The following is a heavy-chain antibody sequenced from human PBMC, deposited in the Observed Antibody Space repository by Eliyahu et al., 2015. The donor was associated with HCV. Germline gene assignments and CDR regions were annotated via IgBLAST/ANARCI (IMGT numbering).Heavy chain of an antibody. CDR2: IYSHGVI. V-gene: IGHV3-53*02. CDR1: GFLVGTHD. Sequence: EMHLVQTGGGLIQPGGSLRLSCAASGFLVGTHDMSWLRQAPGQGLEWVSLIYSHGVINYADSVRGRFTISRDHSQNTLFLQMDSLRAADTAVYYCARDRGTGTSWVGFDIWGQGIRVTVSS. CDR3: ARDRGTGTSWVGFDI. D-gene: IGHD1-14*01. J-gene: IGHJ3*02.